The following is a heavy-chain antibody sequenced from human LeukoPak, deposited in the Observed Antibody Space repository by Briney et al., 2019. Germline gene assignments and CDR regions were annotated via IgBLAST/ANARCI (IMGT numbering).Heavy chain of an antibody. CDR1: GGSISSGDYY. Sequence: SETLSLTCTVSGGSISSGDYYWSWIRQPAGKGLEWIGRIYTSGSTNYNPSLRSRVTISVDTSKNQFSLKLSSVTAADTAVYYCARECSQIEQLVPSTYFDYWGQGTLVTVSS. CDR2: IYTSGST. D-gene: IGHD6-6*01. J-gene: IGHJ4*02. V-gene: IGHV4-61*02. CDR3: ARECSQIEQLVPSTYFDY.